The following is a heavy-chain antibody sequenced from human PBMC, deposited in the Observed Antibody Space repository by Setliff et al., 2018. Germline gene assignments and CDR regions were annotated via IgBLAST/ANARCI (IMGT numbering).Heavy chain of an antibody. D-gene: IGHD3-10*01. Sequence: SETLSLTCTVSGGSISHHYWSWIRQPPGKGLEWVGYMYNSGNTNYNPSLRRRVAISVDKSKNQFSLKLSSVTAADTAVYYCARALLWFGEGMDVWGKGTTVAVSS. J-gene: IGHJ6*03. CDR1: GGSISHHY. CDR3: ARALLWFGEGMDV. V-gene: IGHV4-59*11. CDR2: MYNSGNT.